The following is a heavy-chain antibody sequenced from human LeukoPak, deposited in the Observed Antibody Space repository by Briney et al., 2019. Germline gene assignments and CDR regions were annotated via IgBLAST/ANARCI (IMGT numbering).Heavy chain of an antibody. D-gene: IGHD7-27*01. CDR2: ISYDGSNK. J-gene: IGHJ4*02. V-gene: IGHV3-30-3*01. Sequence: GGPLRLSCAASGFTFSSYAMHWVRQAPGKGLEWVAVISYDGSNKYYADSVKGRFTISRDNSKNTLYLQMNSLRAEDTAVYYCASQQLGIDYFDYWGQGTLVTVSS. CDR1: GFTFSSYA. CDR3: ASQQLGIDYFDY.